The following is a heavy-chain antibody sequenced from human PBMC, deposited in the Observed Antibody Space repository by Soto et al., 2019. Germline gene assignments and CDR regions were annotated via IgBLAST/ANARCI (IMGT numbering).Heavy chain of an antibody. CDR3: ARASRYDFWSGYYGYYYYYMDV. D-gene: IGHD3-3*01. Sequence: GGSLRLSCAASGFTFSSYGMHWVRQAPGKGLEWVAVIWYDGSNKYYADSVKGRFTISRDNSKNTLYLQMNSLRAEDTAVYYCARASRYDFWSGYYGYYYYYMDVWGKGTTVTVSS. V-gene: IGHV3-33*01. J-gene: IGHJ6*03. CDR1: GFTFSSYG. CDR2: IWYDGSNK.